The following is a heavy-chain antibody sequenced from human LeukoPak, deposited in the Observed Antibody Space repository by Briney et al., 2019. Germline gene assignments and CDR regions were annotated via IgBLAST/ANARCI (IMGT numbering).Heavy chain of an antibody. D-gene: IGHD3-3*01. CDR3: ARAVGLNYEFWSGYSSFDY. V-gene: IGHV1-18*01. J-gene: IGHJ4*02. Sequence: GASVKVSCKASAGTFSSYAISWVRQAPGQGLEWMGWISAYNGNTNYAQKLQGRVTMTTDTSTSTAYMELRSLRSDVTAVYYCARAVGLNYEFWSGYSSFDYCGQGTLVTVSS. CDR1: AGTFSSYA. CDR2: ISAYNGNT.